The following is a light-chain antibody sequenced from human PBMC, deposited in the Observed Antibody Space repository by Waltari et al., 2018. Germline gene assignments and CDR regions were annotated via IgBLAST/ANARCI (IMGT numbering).Light chain of an antibody. J-gene: IGLJ3*02. Sequence: QSALTQPPSVSGSPGQSVTIYCTGTSSDVGNYHHVSWYQQSPGTAPKLIIYEVTNRPSGVPDRFSGSKSGNTASLTISGLQAEDESDYYCSSSTSSITWVFGGGTKLTVL. CDR3: SSSTSSITWV. V-gene: IGLV2-18*02. CDR1: SSDVGNYHH. CDR2: EVT.